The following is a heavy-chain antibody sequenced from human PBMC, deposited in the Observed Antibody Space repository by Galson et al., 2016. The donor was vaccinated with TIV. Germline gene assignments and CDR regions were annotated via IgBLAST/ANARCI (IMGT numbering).Heavy chain of an antibody. V-gene: IGHV6-1*01. D-gene: IGHD3-10*01. CDR3: ARAAGRNGATGHATCESFDF. Sequence: CAISGDSVSSNSAAWNWIRLSPSRGLEWLGRTYCRSRCYYDYAVSVKSRITIESDTSKNQFSLQLNSVTSEETAVYYCARAAGRNGATGHATCESFDFWGQGTKVTVSS. CDR2: TYCRSRCYY. CDR1: GDSVSSNSAA. J-gene: IGHJ3*01.